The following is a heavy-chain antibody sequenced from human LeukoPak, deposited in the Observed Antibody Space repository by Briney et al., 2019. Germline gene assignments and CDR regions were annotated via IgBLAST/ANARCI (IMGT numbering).Heavy chain of an antibody. V-gene: IGHV3-23*01. CDR2: ISGSGGST. Sequence: GGSLRLSCAASGFTFSSYAMSWVRQAPGKGLEWVSAISGSGGSTYYADSVKGRFTISRDNSKNTLYLQMNSLRAEDTAVYYCAKDRANIVVVTAILGYWGQGTLVTVSS. J-gene: IGHJ4*02. D-gene: IGHD2-21*02. CDR1: GFTFSSYA. CDR3: AKDRANIVVVTAILGY.